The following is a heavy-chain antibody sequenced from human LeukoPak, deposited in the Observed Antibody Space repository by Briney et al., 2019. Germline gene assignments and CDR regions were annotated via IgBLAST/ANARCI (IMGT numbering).Heavy chain of an antibody. Sequence: PGGTLRLSCAASGFTFSSYGMSWVRQAPGKGLEWVSAISGSGGSTYYADSVRGRFTVSRDNAKNTLYLQMNSLRVEDTAVYYCARVIGWDEPFDLWGHGTLVTVSS. CDR2: ISGSGGST. CDR1: GFTFSSYG. V-gene: IGHV3-23*01. D-gene: IGHD1-26*01. J-gene: IGHJ3*01. CDR3: ARVIGWDEPFDL.